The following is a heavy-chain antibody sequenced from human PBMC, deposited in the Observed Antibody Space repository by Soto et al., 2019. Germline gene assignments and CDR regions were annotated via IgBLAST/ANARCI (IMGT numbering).Heavy chain of an antibody. V-gene: IGHV4-59*01. J-gene: IGHJ6*02. CDR2: IYYSGST. CDR3: ARATPDYDFWSGYYYYYYYGMDV. CDR1: GGSISSYY. D-gene: IGHD3-3*01. Sequence: QVQLQESGPGLVKPSETLSLTCTVSGGSISSYYWSWIRQPPGKGLEWIGYIYYSGSTNYNPSLKSRVTISVDTSKNQFSLKLSSVTAADTAVYYCARATPDYDFWSGYYYYYYYGMDVWGQGTTVTVSS.